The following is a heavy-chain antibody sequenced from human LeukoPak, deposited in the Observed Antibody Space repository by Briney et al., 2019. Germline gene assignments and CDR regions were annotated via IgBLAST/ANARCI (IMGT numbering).Heavy chain of an antibody. V-gene: IGHV3-21*01. Sequence: PGGSLRLSCAASGFTSSGYSMNWVRQAPGKGLEWVSSINSSSSYIYNADSVKGRFTISRDNAKNSLYLQMNSLRAEDTAVYYCARSTSVNYDSSGYSALDYWGQGTLVTVSS. J-gene: IGHJ4*02. CDR1: GFTSSGYS. D-gene: IGHD3-22*01. CDR2: INSSSSYI. CDR3: ARSTSVNYDSSGYSALDY.